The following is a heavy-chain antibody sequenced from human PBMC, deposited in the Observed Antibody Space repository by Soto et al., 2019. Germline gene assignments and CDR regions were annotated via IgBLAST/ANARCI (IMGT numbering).Heavy chain of an antibody. CDR2: IYYSGST. D-gene: IGHD6-19*01. CDR3: ARKWARQWLGRDWFDP. V-gene: IGHV4-39*01. CDR1: GGSISSSSYY. J-gene: IGHJ5*02. Sequence: SETLSLTCTVSGGSISSSSYYWGWIRQPPGKGLEWIGSIYYSGSTYYNPSLKSRVTISVDTSKNQFSLKLSSVTAADTAVYYCARKWARQWLGRDWFDPWGQGTLVTVSS.